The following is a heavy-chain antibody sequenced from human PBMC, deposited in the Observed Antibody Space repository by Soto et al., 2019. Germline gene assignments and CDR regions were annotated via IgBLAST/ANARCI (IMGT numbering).Heavy chain of an antibody. CDR2: ISAYNGNT. J-gene: IGHJ4*02. D-gene: IGHD6-19*01. CDR3: ARDLAVALIDY. Sequence: QVQLVQSGAEVKKPGASVKVSCKASGYTFTSYGISWVRQAPGQGLEWMGWISAYNGNTKYAQKLQGRATMTTDTSTSNAVMELRSMRSDDTAVYSGARDLAVALIDYWGQGTLVTVSS. V-gene: IGHV1-18*01. CDR1: GYTFTSYG.